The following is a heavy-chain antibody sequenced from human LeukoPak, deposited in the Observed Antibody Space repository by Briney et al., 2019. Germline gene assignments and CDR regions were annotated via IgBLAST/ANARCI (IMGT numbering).Heavy chain of an antibody. J-gene: IGHJ4*02. CDR1: GGSISSYD. Sequence: PGETLSLTCTVSGGSISSYDWSWIRQPPGKGLEWIGYIYYSGSTNYSASLKSRLTISVDTSKNQFSLKLSSVTAADTAVYYCARFGVPAAIFDYWGQGTLVTVSS. CDR3: ARFGVPAAIFDY. CDR2: IYYSGST. V-gene: IGHV4-59*01. D-gene: IGHD2-2*01.